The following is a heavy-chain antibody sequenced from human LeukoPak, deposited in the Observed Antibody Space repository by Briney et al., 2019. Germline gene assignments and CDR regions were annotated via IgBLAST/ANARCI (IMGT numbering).Heavy chain of an antibody. D-gene: IGHD5-18*01. CDR1: GGSISSYY. CDR2: IYYSGST. V-gene: IGHV4-59*01. Sequence: PSETLSLTCTVSGGSISSYYWSWIRQPPGKGLEWIGYIYYSGSTNYNPSLKSRVNIAVDTSKNHFSLRLTSVTAADTAVYYCARSEKVNTATGWFDPWGQGTLVTVSS. CDR3: ARSEKVNTATGWFDP. J-gene: IGHJ5*02.